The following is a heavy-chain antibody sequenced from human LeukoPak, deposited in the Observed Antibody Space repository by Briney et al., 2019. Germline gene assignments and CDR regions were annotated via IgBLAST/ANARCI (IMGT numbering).Heavy chain of an antibody. CDR3: VGAYSSGWYSPY. Sequence: KPSETLSLTCTVSGGSISSYYWSWIRQPPGKGLEWIGEINHSGSTNYNPSLKSRVTISVDTSKNQFSLKLSSVTAADTAVYYCVGAYSSGWYSPYWGQGTLVTVSS. V-gene: IGHV4-34*01. CDR2: INHSGST. D-gene: IGHD6-19*01. CDR1: GGSISSYY. J-gene: IGHJ4*02.